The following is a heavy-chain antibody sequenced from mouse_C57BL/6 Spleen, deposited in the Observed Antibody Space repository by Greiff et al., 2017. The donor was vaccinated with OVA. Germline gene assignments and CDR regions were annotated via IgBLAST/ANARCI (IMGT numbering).Heavy chain of an antibody. CDR3: ARSGNYLAWFAY. J-gene: IGHJ3*01. V-gene: IGHV1-85*01. CDR2: IYPGDGST. CDR1: GYTFTSYD. Sequence: VQLQESGPELVKPGASVKLSCTASGYTFTSYDINWVKQRPGQGLEWIGWIYPGDGSTKYTEKFTGQATLTVDPSSSTAHMELHSLTSEDSAVYFCARSGNYLAWFAYWGKGTLVSVS. D-gene: IGHD2-1*01.